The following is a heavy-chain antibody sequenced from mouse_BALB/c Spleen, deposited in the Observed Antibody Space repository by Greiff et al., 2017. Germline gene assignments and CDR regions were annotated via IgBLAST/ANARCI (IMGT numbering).Heavy chain of an antibody. D-gene: IGHD2-4*01. CDR1: GFTFSSYT. CDR3: TRVYDYDSWFAY. V-gene: IGHV5-6-4*01. Sequence: EVMLVESGGGLVKPGGSLKLSCAASGFTFSSYTMSWVRQTPEKRLEWVATISSGGSYTYYPDSVKGRFTISRDNAKNTLYLQMSSLKSEDTAMYYCTRVYDYDSWFAYWGQGTLVTVSA. CDR2: ISSGGSYT. J-gene: IGHJ3*01.